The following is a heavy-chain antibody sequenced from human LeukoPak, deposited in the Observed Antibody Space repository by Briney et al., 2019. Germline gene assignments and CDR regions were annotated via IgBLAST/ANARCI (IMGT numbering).Heavy chain of an antibody. J-gene: IGHJ6*03. Sequence: GGSLRLSCAASGFTFNNYNMNWVRQAPGKALEWVSSITSSSTYIFYADSVKGRFTISRDNAKNSLYLQINSLGPEDTAVYFCARDPYSGNYGSYYYYYMGVWGKGTTVTVSS. CDR1: GFTFNNYN. CDR2: ITSSSTYI. V-gene: IGHV3-21*01. CDR3: ARDPYSGNYGSYYYYYMGV. D-gene: IGHD3-22*01.